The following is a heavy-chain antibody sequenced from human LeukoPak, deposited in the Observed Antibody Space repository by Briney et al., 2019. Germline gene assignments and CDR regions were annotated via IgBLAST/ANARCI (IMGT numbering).Heavy chain of an antibody. J-gene: IGHJ4*02. CDR1: GGSISSYY. CDR2: IYYSGST. V-gene: IGHV4-59*01. CDR3: ARRRDGYNQIKGPSFDY. Sequence: SETLSLTCTVSGGSISSYYWSWIRQPPGKGLEWIGYIYYSGSTNYNPSLKSRVTISVDTSKNQFSLKLSSVTAADTAVYYCARRRDGYNQIKGPSFDYWGQGTLVTVSS. D-gene: IGHD5-24*01.